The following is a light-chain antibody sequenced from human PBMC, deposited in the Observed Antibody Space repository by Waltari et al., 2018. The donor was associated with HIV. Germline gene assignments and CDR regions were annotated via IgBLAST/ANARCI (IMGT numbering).Light chain of an antibody. Sequence: QSVLTQPPSVSGAPGQSVTISCTGSSSNIGAGYDVHWYQQCPRRAPKLLLYGNNNRPSGVPDRFSASKFGASVYLAITGLQPDDEADYYCQSYDTSLSARVFGGGTELTVL. CDR3: QSYDTSLSARV. CDR1: SSNIGAGYD. V-gene: IGLV1-40*01. J-gene: IGLJ3*02. CDR2: GNN.